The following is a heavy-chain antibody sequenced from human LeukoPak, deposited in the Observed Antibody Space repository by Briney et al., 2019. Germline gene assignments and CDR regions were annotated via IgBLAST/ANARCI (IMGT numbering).Heavy chain of an antibody. D-gene: IGHD2-2*01. CDR2: ISAYNGNT. J-gene: IGHJ6*03. CDR1: GYTFTSYG. CDR3: ARVAYCGSTSCYYNYYYMDV. Sequence: ASVKVSCKASGYTFTSYGISWVRQAPGQGLEWMGWISAYNGNTNYAQKLQGRVTMTTDTSTSTAYMELRSLRSDDTAVYYCARVAYCGSTSCYYNYYYMDVWGKGTTVTVSS. V-gene: IGHV1-18*01.